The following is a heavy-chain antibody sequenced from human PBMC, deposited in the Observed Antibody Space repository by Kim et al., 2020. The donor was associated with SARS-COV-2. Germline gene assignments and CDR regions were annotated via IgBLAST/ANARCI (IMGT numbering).Heavy chain of an antibody. D-gene: IGHD2-15*01. CDR2: ISAYNGNT. Sequence: ASVKVSCKASGYTFTSYGISWVRQAPGQGLEWMGWISAYNGNTNYAQKLQGRVTMTTDTSTSTAYMELRSLRSDDTAVYYCARMVGYCSGGSCDSGWYYYYGMDVWGQRTPFTVSS. CDR1: GYTFTSYG. J-gene: IGHJ6*02. V-gene: IGHV1-18*01. CDR3: ARMVGYCSGGSCDSGWYYYYGMDV.